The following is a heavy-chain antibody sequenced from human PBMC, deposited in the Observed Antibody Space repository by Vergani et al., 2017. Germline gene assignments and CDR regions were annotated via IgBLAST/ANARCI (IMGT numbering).Heavy chain of an antibody. CDR1: GGSISSYY. Sequence: QVQLQESGPGLVKPSETLSLTCTVSGGSISSYYWSWIRQPPGKGLEWIGYIYYSGSTNYNPSLKSRVTISVDTSKNQFSLKLSSVTAADTAVYYCGGTMVRGVMGAPDRFYYYGMDVWGQGTTVTVSS. V-gene: IGHV4-59*01. CDR3: GGTMVRGVMGAPDRFYYYGMDV. D-gene: IGHD3-10*01. J-gene: IGHJ6*02. CDR2: IYYSGST.